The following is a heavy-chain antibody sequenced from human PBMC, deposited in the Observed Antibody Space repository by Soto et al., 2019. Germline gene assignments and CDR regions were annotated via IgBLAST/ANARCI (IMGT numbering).Heavy chain of an antibody. D-gene: IGHD1-1*01. Sequence: GASVKVSCKASGYTFTTYDINWVRQATGQGLEWLGWMSPNSGATGYAQKFQGRVTMTRDTSISTAYMELSNLRSEDTAMYFCARGVDAGVDVWGQGTTVTVSS. CDR2: MSPNSGAT. CDR3: ARGVDAGVDV. V-gene: IGHV1-8*01. CDR1: GYTFTTYD. J-gene: IGHJ6*02.